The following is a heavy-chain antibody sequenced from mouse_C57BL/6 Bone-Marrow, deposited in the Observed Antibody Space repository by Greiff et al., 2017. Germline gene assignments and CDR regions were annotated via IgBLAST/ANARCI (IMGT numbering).Heavy chain of an antibody. CDR1: GYTFTSYW. J-gene: IGHJ4*01. CDR3: ARGLYAMDY. CDR2: IDPSDSET. V-gene: IGHV1-52*01. Sequence: QVHVKQPGAELVRPGSSVKLSCKASGYTFTSYWMHWVKQRPIQGLEWIGNIDPSDSETHYNQKFKDKATLTVDKSSSTAYMQLSSLTSEDSAVYYCARGLYAMDYWGQGTSVTVSS.